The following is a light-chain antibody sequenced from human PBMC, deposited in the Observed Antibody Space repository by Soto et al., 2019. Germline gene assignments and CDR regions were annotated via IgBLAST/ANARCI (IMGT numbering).Light chain of an antibody. CDR2: EVS. Sequence: QSALTQPASVSGSPGQSITIYCSGTSSDVGRYKFVSWYQQYPGKAPRLMMYEVSNRPSGVSNRFSGSKSGNTASLTISGLQTEDEAIYYCSSSTSTSTLMIFGGGTKLTVL. V-gene: IGLV2-14*01. CDR3: SSSTSTSTLMI. J-gene: IGLJ2*01. CDR1: SSDVGRYKF.